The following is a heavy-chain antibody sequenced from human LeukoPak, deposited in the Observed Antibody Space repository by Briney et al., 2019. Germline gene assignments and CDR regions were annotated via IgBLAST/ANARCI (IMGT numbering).Heavy chain of an antibody. CDR2: IFHSGST. Sequence: SETLSLTCTVSGFSITNYWWSWIRQPPGKGLEWIGYIFHSGSTNYNPSLKSRVTISIDTSKNQFSLRLSSVTAADKAVYYCARDMLRRGRDYWGAGTLATVPS. V-gene: IGHV4-59*01. CDR1: GFSITNYW. CDR3: ARDMLRRGRDY. J-gene: IGHJ4*01. D-gene: IGHD2-8*01.